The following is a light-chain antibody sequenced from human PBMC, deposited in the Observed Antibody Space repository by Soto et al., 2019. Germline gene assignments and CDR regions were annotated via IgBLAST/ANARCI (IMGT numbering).Light chain of an antibody. Sequence: EIVLTQSPATLSLCPGERATLSCRASQSVSSHLAWYQQKPGQAPRLLIYEASNRATGIPARFSGSGSGTDFTLTISSLEPEDFAVYYCQQRSDWPLTFGQGTRLEIK. CDR1: QSVSSH. J-gene: IGKJ5*01. V-gene: IGKV3-11*01. CDR2: EAS. CDR3: QQRSDWPLT.